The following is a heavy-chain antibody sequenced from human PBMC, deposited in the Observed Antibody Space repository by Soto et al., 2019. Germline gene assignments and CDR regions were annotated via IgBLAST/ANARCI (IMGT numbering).Heavy chain of an antibody. CDR1: GGSFSGYY. CDR2: INHSGST. V-gene: IGHV4-34*01. CDR3: AAGATFLDYYYGMDV. D-gene: IGHD1-26*01. Sequence: PSETLSLTCAVYGGSFSGYYWSWIRQPPGKGLEWIGEINHSGSTNYNPSLKSRVTISVDTSKNQFSLKLSSVTAADTAVYYCAAGATFLDYYYGMDVWGQGTTVTVS. J-gene: IGHJ6*02.